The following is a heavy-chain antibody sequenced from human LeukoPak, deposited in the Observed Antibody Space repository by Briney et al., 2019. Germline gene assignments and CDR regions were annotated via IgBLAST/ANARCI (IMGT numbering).Heavy chain of an antibody. CDR2: TYYKSKCHR. J-gene: IGHJ4*02. CDR3: IRGLDTAIAH. Sequence: SETLSLTCAISGDSVSTSSTTWNWIRQSPSRGLESLGRTYYKSKCHRDYAVSVKSRIILNTDTSKTQFSLQLNSVTPEDTAVYFCIRGLDTAIAHWGQGTLVTVSS. V-gene: IGHV6-1*01. CDR1: GDSVSTSSTT. D-gene: IGHD5-18*01.